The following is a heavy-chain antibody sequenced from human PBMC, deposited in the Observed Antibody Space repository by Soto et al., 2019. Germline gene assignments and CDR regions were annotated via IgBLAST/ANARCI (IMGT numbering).Heavy chain of an antibody. CDR1: GGSISSGGYY. CDR3: ARSYHSNWFDP. D-gene: IGHD5-18*01. V-gene: IGHV4-31*03. J-gene: IGHJ5*02. CDR2: IYYSGST. Sequence: SETLSLTCTVSGGSISSGGYYWSWIRQHPGKGLEWIGYIYYSGSTYYNPSLKSRVTISVDTSKNQFSLKLSPVTAADAAVYYCARSYHSNWFDPWGQGTLVTVSS.